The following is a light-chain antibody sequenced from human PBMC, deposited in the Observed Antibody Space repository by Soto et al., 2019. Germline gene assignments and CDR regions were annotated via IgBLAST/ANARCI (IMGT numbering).Light chain of an antibody. Sequence: EIVLTQSPGTLSFSPGERATLSCRASQSVSSSYLAWYQQKPGQAPRLLIYGASSRATGIPDRFTGSGSATKFTLTISRLEPEDFAVYYCQQYGSSPYTFCQGTKLQIK. CDR1: QSVSSSY. J-gene: IGKJ2*01. CDR2: GAS. CDR3: QQYGSSPYT. V-gene: IGKV3-20*01.